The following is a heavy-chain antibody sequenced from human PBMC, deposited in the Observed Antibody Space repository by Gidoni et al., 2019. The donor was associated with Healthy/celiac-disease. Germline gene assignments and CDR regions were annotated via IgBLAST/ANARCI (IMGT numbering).Heavy chain of an antibody. CDR2: IIPIFGTA. V-gene: IGHV1-69*01. CDR3: AVRVDTAMVYFDY. Sequence: QVQLVQSGDAVKKPGSSVTVSCKASGGTFSSYAFSWVRQAPGQGLEWMGGIIPIFGTANYAQKFQGRVTITADESTSTAYMELSSLRSEDTAVYYCAVRVDTAMVYFDYWGQGTLVTVSS. CDR1: GGTFSSYA. D-gene: IGHD5-18*01. J-gene: IGHJ4*02.